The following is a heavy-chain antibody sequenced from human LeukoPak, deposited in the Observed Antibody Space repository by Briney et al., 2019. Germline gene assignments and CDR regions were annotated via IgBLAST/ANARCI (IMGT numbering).Heavy chain of an antibody. Sequence: GGSLRLSCAASGFTFTDYAMNYYAMNWVRQAPGKGLEWVSSISSSSPYIYYADSVKGRFTISRDNAESSLWLQMNSLRAEDTAIYYCARKPLSGGYGGTIDYWGQGTLVTVSS. CDR2: ISSSSPYI. D-gene: IGHD5-12*01. CDR3: ARKPLSGGYGGTIDY. V-gene: IGHV3-21*01. J-gene: IGHJ4*02. CDR1: GFTFTDYAMNYYA.